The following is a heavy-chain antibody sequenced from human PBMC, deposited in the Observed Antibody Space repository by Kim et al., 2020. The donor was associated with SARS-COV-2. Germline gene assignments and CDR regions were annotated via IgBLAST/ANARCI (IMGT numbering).Heavy chain of an antibody. CDR1: GYTFSIYG. V-gene: IGHV1-18*04. J-gene: IGHJ4*02. CDR2: ISAYTGNT. D-gene: IGHD2-15*01. Sequence: ASVKVSCKASGYTFSIYGLSWVRQAPGQGLEWMGWISAYTGNTIYAQKVQDRVTMTTDTSTSTAYMELRSLRSDDTAVYYCARNPSCPGGSCYGDYWGQGTLVTVSS. CDR3: ARNPSCPGGSCYGDY.